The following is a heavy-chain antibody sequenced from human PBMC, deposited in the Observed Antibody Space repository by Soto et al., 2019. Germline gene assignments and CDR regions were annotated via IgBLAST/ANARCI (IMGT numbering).Heavy chain of an antibody. Sequence: QVQLQESGPGLVKPSETLSLTCTVTGGSTSSYYWSWLRQPPGKGLEWIGYNSYSGSTDYNPSLKRXXTXSXXTSKNQFSLKLSSATAADPAVYYCARHGGSYSFAYWGQGTLVTVSS. V-gene: IGHV4-59*08. D-gene: IGHD1-26*01. J-gene: IGHJ4*02. CDR1: GGSTSSYY. CDR2: NSYSGST. CDR3: ARHGGSYSFAY.